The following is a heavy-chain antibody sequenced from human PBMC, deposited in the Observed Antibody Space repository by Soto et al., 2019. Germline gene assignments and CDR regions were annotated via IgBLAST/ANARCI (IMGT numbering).Heavy chain of an antibody. Sequence: TSETLSLTCPVSGGSITSEGYYWSWIRQLPGKGLEWIGYIYYSGSIFYNPFLKSRASISAHSSKKQFSLKLSSVTAADTAVYYCARSRLWEQHFDSWGRGTLVTVSS. CDR2: IYYSGSI. CDR1: GGSITSEGYY. D-gene: IGHD1-26*01. CDR3: ARSRLWEQHFDS. J-gene: IGHJ4*02. V-gene: IGHV4-31*03.